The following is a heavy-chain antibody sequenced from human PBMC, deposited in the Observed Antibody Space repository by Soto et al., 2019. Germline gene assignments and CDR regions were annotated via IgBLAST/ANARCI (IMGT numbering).Heavy chain of an antibody. D-gene: IGHD5-18*01. CDR3: ARERALLAGQGDTAMVCDAFDI. V-gene: IGHV1-2*04. CDR1: GYTFTGHY. CDR2: INPNSGGT. J-gene: IGHJ3*02. Sequence: QVQLVQSGAEVKKPGASVKVSCKASGYTFTGHYMHWVRQAPGQGLEWMGWINPNSGGTNYAQKFQGWVTMTRDTSISTAYMELSRLRSDDTAVYYCARERALLAGQGDTAMVCDAFDIWGQGTMVTVSS.